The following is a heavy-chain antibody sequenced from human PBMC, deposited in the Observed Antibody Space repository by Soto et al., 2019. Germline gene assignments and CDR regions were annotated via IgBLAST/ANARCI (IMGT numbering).Heavy chain of an antibody. CDR1: GGSISSGGYS. Sequence: PSETLSLTCAVSGGSISSGGYSWSWIRQPPGKGLEWIGYIYHSGSTYYNPSLKSRFTISRDNAKNSLYLQMNTLRAEDTAVYFCARVPTYYIGATYIDYWGQGSLVTVSS. V-gene: IGHV4-30-2*01. D-gene: IGHD5-12*01. CDR2: IYHSGST. CDR3: ARVPTYYIGATYIDY. J-gene: IGHJ4*02.